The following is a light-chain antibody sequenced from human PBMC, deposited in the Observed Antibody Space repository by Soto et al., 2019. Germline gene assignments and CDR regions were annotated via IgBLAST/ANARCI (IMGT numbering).Light chain of an antibody. J-gene: IGKJ5*01. CDR3: QQSYGTPIT. Sequence: DIQMTQSPSSLSASVGDRVTITCRASQSINGNLNWYQQKPGKAPNLLIYVASSLQSEVPSRFCGSGSGTDFTLTITSLQPEDFATYYCQQSYGTPITFGQGTRLEI. CDR1: QSINGN. CDR2: VAS. V-gene: IGKV1-39*01.